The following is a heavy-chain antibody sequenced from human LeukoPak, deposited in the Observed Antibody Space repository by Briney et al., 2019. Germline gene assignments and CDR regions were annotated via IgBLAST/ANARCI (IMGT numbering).Heavy chain of an antibody. CDR2: TTRDGSGK. Sequence: GGSLRLSCITSGFNFRGYNMAWVRQAPGKGLEWLATTTRDGSGKEYVDSVRGRFTIPRDNAKNSIYLQMNTLSAEDTAVYFCVTEFWYRFDYWGQGLLVTVSS. CDR1: GFNFRGYN. D-gene: IGHD3-3*01. V-gene: IGHV3-7*01. J-gene: IGHJ4*02. CDR3: VTEFWYRFDY.